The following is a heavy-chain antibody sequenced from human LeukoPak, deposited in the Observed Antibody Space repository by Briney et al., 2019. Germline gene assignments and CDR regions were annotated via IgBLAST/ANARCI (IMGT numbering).Heavy chain of an antibody. CDR3: ARPGYCSSTSCPALY. CDR2: ISYDGSNK. D-gene: IGHD2-2*01. CDR1: GFTFSSYG. J-gene: IGHJ4*02. Sequence: GGSLRLSCAASGFTFSSYGMHWVRQAPGKGLEWVAVISYDGSNKYYADSVKGRFTISRDNSKNTLYLQMNSLRAEDTAVYYCARPGYCSSTSCPALYWGQGTLVTVSS. V-gene: IGHV3-30*03.